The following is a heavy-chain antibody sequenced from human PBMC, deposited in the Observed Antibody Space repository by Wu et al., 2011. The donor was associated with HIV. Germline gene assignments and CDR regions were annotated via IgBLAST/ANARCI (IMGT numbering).Heavy chain of an antibody. CDR2: HPYVWYS. J-gene: IGHJ4*02. CDR3: ATRKHGYGLYYFDY. Sequence: SGAEAKKPGSSVKVSCKASGGTSAAMLSTGCDRPLDKGLSGWRDHPYVWYSKLRTEVAGRVTITVDKSTSTAYMELSSLRSEDTAVYYCATRKHGYGLYYFDYWGPGNPGHRLL. CDR1: GGTSAAML. V-gene: IGHV1-69*06. D-gene: IGHD5-12*01.